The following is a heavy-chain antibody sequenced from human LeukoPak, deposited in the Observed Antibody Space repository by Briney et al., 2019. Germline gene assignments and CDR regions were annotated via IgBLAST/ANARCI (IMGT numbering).Heavy chain of an antibody. D-gene: IGHD1-26*01. CDR1: GGTFSSYA. J-gene: IGHJ3*02. Sequence: SVKVSCKASGGTFSSYAISWVRQAPGQGLEWMGRIIPIFGTANYAQKFQGRVTITTDEPTNTAYMQLSSLISEDTAVYYCASAGVGATTSDAFDIWGQGTMVTVSS. CDR3: ASAGVGATTSDAFDI. V-gene: IGHV1-69*05. CDR2: IIPIFGTA.